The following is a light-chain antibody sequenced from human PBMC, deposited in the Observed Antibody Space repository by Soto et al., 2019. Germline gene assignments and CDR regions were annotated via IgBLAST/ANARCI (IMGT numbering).Light chain of an antibody. V-gene: IGKV1-5*03. CDR1: QSISSW. CDR2: KAS. Sequence: DIQMTQSPSTLSASVGDRVTITCRASQSISSWLAWYQQKPGKAPKLLIYKASSLESGVPSRFSGSGSGTEFTLTISSLQPDYFATYYYQQYNSSPWTFGQGTKVEIK. CDR3: QQYNSSPWT. J-gene: IGKJ1*01.